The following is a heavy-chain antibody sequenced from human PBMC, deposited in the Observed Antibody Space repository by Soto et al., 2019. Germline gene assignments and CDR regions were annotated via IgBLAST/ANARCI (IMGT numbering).Heavy chain of an antibody. CDR2: VSHDGTT. CDR1: GASISSGDYL. Sequence: SETLSLTCTVSGASISSGDYLWSWICQSPGKGLEWIGYVSHDGTTYYTPSPESRVAISVDTSKNQFSLKVTSVTAADTAVYYCAGDPCCGAGLYGIDVWGQGTPVTVSS. CDR3: AGDPCCGAGLYGIDV. V-gene: IGHV4-30-4*01. D-gene: IGHD2-21*01. J-gene: IGHJ6*02.